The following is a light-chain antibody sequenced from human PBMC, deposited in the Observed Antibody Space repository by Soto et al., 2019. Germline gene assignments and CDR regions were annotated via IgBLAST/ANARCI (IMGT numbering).Light chain of an antibody. J-gene: IGLJ1*01. CDR1: TSDIGSYDL. Sequence: QSALTQPASVSGSPGQSITISCTGSTSDIGSYDLVSWYQQHPGKAPKLMIHAASKRPSGVSNRFSGSKSGNTASLTVSGLQAEDEADYYCSSYATGDNYVFGSGTKLTVL. CDR2: AAS. CDR3: SSYATGDNYV. V-gene: IGLV2-14*02.